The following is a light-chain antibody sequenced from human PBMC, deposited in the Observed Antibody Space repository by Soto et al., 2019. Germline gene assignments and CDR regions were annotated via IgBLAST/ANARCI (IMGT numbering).Light chain of an antibody. CDR1: QDITTW. CDR2: AAS. Sequence: DIQMAQSPSSVSAFVGDRVAVTCRASQDITTWLAWYQKKPGEAPRLLIYAASSLYSGVPTRFSGSGTGIEFTLTISNLKPEDFATYYCQQLNSYPRTLGQGTKVDIK. V-gene: IGKV1-12*01. CDR3: QQLNSYPRT. J-gene: IGKJ1*01.